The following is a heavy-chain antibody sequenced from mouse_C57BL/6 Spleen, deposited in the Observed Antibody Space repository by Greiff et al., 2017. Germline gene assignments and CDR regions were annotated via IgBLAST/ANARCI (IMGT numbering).Heavy chain of an antibody. D-gene: IGHD2-4*01. V-gene: IGHV3-4*01. Sequence: EVKLVESGPALVKPSQTVSLTCTVSGYSFTNGNHWWNWLRPVSGSKLEWIGYISTSGSTDSNPSLKSRITITRDTSKNQLFLQLNSVTTEDIATYYWASGGYDYDGYFDDWGTGTTVTVSS. CDR1: GYSFTNGNHW. CDR3: ASGGYDYDGYFDD. J-gene: IGHJ1*03. CDR2: ISTSGST.